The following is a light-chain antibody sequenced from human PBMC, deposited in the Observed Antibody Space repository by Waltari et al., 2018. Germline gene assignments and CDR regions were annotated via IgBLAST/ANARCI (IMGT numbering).Light chain of an antibody. Sequence: QSVLTQPPSVSGAPGPRVTVSCTGSSSNIGAGYDVHWYQQAPGTAPKLLIFANANRPSGVPDRFSGSRSGTSASLAITGLQADDEADYSCQSYDSKLSGYVFGTGTKVIVL. CDR3: QSYDSKLSGYV. V-gene: IGLV1-40*01. J-gene: IGLJ1*01. CDR2: ANA. CDR1: SSNIGAGYD.